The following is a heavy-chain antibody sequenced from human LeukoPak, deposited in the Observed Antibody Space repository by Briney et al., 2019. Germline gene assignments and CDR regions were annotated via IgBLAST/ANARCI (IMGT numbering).Heavy chain of an antibody. CDR1: GFTFSSYW. V-gene: IGHV3-7*04. CDR2: IKLDGSET. Sequence: GGSLRLSCAASGFTFSSYWMSWVRQAPEKGLEWVANIKLDGSETNYGDSVKGRFTISRDNAKNSLFLQMNSLRAEDTAVYYCARGYSYVFYWGQGTLVSVSS. D-gene: IGHD5-18*01. CDR3: ARGYSYVFY. J-gene: IGHJ4*02.